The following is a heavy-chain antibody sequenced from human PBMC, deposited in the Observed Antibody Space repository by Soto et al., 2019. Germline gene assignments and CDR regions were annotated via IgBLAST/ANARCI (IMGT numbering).Heavy chain of an antibody. D-gene: IGHD2-21*02. CDR2: INHGGIT. V-gene: IGHV4-34*02. CDR3: ARQGAVTVMFYYHGMDV. Sequence: QVQLQQWGAGLLKPSETLSLMCDVYGGSFGGYFWSWIRQPPGKGLEWIGEINHGGITNYNPSLKSRITISVDTSKNQFSLKLSSVTAADAAVYYCARQGAVTVMFYYHGMDVWGQGTSVTVSS. CDR1: GGSFGGYF. J-gene: IGHJ6*02.